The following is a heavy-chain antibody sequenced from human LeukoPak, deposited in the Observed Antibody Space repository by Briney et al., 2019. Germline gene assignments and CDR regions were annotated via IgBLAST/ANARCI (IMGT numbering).Heavy chain of an antibody. CDR2: IYSGGST. Sequence: GGSLRLSCAASGFTVSSNYMSWVRQAPGKGLEWVSVIYSGGSTYYADSVKGRFAISRDNSKNTLYLQMNSLRAEDTAVYYCARDPGSQRWLQPGDYWGQGTLVTVSS. CDR1: GFTVSSNY. J-gene: IGHJ4*02. CDR3: ARDPGSQRWLQPGDY. V-gene: IGHV3-66*02. D-gene: IGHD5-24*01.